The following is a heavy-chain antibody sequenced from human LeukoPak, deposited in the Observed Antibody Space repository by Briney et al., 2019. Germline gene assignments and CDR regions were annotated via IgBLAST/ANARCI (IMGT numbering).Heavy chain of an antibody. D-gene: IGHD6-19*01. CDR1: GDTVSSNSAA. V-gene: IGHV6-1*01. CDR2: TYYRSKLHN. CDR3: ARLAVAGTDFDY. J-gene: IGHJ4*02. Sequence: SQTLSLTCAVSGDTVSSNSAAWHWIRQSPARGLEWLGRTYYRSKLHNHYAVSVKSRITINPDTPKNQFSLHLNSVTPEDTAVYYCARLAVAGTDFDYWGQGTPVTVSS.